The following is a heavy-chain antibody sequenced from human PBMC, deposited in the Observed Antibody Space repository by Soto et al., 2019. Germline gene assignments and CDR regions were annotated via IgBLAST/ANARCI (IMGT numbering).Heavy chain of an antibody. V-gene: IGHV1-3*01. CDR2: INAGNGNT. D-gene: IGHD3-10*01. CDR3: AREVRSLSDYYGMDV. Sequence: ASVKVSCKASGYTFTSYAMHWVRQAPGQRLEWMGWINAGNGNTKYSQKFQGRVTITRDTSISTAYMELSRLRSDDTAVYYCAREVRSLSDYYGMDVWGQGTTITVSS. J-gene: IGHJ6*02. CDR1: GYTFTSYA.